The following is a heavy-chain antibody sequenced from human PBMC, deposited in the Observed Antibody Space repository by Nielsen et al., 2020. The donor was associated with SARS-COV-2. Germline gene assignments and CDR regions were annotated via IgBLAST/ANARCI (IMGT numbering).Heavy chain of an antibody. CDR1: GFTVSSNY. Sequence: GESLKISCAASGFTVSSNYMSWVRQAPGKGLEWVSVIYSGGSTYYADSVKGRFTISRDNSKNTLYLQMNSLRAEDTAVYYCARDADMDVWGQGTTVTVSS. CDR3: ARDADMDV. J-gene: IGHJ6*02. V-gene: IGHV3-66*01. CDR2: IYSGGST.